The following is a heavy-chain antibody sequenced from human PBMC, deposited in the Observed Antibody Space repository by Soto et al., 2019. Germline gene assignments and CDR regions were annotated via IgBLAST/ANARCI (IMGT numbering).Heavy chain of an antibody. Sequence: ASVKVSCKASGYTFTSYDINWVRQATGQGLEWMGWMNPNSGNTGYAQKFQGRVTMTRNTSISTAYMELSSLRSEDTAVYYCARGPAYYGSGSRREFWFDPWGQGTLVTVSS. J-gene: IGHJ5*02. CDR3: ARGPAYYGSGSRREFWFDP. CDR2: MNPNSGNT. V-gene: IGHV1-8*01. CDR1: GYTFTSYD. D-gene: IGHD3-10*01.